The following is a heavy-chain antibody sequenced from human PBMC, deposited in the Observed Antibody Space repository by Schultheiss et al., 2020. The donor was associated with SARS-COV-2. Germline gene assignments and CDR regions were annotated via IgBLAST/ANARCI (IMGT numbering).Heavy chain of an antibody. J-gene: IGHJ3*02. D-gene: IGHD1-26*01. CDR3: ARVPYYPGGAFDI. V-gene: IGHV4-61*01. CDR1: GGSVSSGSYY. CDR2: IYYSGST. Sequence: SETLSLTCTVSGGSVSSGSYYWSWIRQPPGKGLEWIGYIYYSGSTYYNPSLKSRVTISVDTSKNQFSLKLSSVTAADTAVYYCARVPYYPGGAFDIWGQGTMVTVSS.